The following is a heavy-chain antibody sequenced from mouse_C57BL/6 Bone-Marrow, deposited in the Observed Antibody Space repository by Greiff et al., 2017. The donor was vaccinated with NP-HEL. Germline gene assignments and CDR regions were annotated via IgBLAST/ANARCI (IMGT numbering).Heavy chain of an antibody. D-gene: IGHD2-1*01. V-gene: IGHV5-16*01. Sequence: EVHLVESEGGLVQPGSSMKLSCTASGFTFSDYYMAWVRQVPEKGLEWVANINYDGSSTYYLDSLKSRFIISRDNAKNILYLQISSLKSEDTATYYCARDGDSLLRGYYFDYWGQGTTLTVSS. J-gene: IGHJ2*01. CDR2: INYDGSST. CDR3: ARDGDSLLRGYYFDY. CDR1: GFTFSDYY.